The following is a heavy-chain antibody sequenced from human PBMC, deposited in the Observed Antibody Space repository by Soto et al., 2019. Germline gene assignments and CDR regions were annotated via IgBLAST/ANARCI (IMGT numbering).Heavy chain of an antibody. CDR2: IYYSGST. D-gene: IGHD2-21*02. CDR1: GGSISSSSYY. Sequence: QLQLQESGPGLVKPSETLSLTCTVSGGSISSSSYYWGWIRQPPGKGLEWIGSIYYSGSTYYNPFLKSRVNIPGDTSKDQFPLKLRSVTAADTAVYYCARFSREGHIVVVTATPFDTFDIWGQGTMVPVSS. CDR3: ARFSREGHIVVVTATPFDTFDI. V-gene: IGHV4-39*01. J-gene: IGHJ3*02.